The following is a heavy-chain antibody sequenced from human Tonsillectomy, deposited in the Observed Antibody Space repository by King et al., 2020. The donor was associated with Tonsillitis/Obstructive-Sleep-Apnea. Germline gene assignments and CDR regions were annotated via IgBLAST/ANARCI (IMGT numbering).Heavy chain of an antibody. Sequence: VQLVESGGGLVQPGRSLRLSCAASGFAFDDYAMHWVRQAPGKGLEWVSGIDWNSGTIGYADSVKGRFTISRDNAKNSLYLQMNSLRAEDTALYYCAKDSRIQPLSDYYYMDVWGKGTTVTVSS. CDR3: AKDSRIQPLSDYYYMDV. J-gene: IGHJ6*03. V-gene: IGHV3-9*01. CDR2: IDWNSGTI. CDR1: GFAFDDYA. D-gene: IGHD1-1*01.